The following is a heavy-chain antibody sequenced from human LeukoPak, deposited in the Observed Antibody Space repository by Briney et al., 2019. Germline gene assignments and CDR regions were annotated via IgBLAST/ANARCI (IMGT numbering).Heavy chain of an antibody. CDR1: GFTFTGYY. D-gene: IGHD3-10*01. Sequence: GASVKVSCKASGFTFTGYYMHWVRQATGQGLEQMGWINPNSGGTNYAQKFQGRVTMTRDTSITTAYMELTSLRSDDTAVYYCARDLFYSVSGTYYNVGRVFNYWGQGTLVTVSS. J-gene: IGHJ4*02. V-gene: IGHV1-2*02. CDR2: INPNSGGT. CDR3: ARDLFYSVSGTYYNVGRVFNY.